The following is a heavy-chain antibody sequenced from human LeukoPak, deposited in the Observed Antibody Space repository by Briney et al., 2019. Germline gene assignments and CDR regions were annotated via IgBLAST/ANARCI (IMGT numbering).Heavy chain of an antibody. V-gene: IGHV1-8*01. Sequence: ASVKVSCKASGYTFTSYDINWVRQATGQGLEWMGWMNPNSGNTGYAQKFQGRVTMTRDTSISTAYMELSRLRSDDTAVYYCARVYDYVWGSPSYYFDYWGQGTLVTVSS. J-gene: IGHJ4*02. CDR2: MNPNSGNT. CDR1: GYTFTSYD. CDR3: ARVYDYVWGSPSYYFDY. D-gene: IGHD3-16*01.